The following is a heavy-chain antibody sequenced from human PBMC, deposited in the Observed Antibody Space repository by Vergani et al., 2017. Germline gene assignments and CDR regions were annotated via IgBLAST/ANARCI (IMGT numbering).Heavy chain of an antibody. CDR3: TTPSVVAATSSGDY. Sequence: VQLVESGGGVVQPGRSLRLSCAASGFTFSSYAMHWVRQASGKGLEWVGRIRSKANSYATAYAASGKGRFTISRDDSKNTAYLQMNSLKTEDTAVYYCTTPSVVAATSSGDYWGQGTLVTVSS. J-gene: IGHJ4*02. V-gene: IGHV3-73*01. CDR2: IRSKANSYAT. CDR1: GFTFSSYA. D-gene: IGHD2-15*01.